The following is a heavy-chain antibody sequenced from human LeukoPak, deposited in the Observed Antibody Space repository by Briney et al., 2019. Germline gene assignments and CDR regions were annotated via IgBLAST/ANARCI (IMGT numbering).Heavy chain of an antibody. CDR2: IYTSGST. D-gene: IGHD2-8*01. Sequence: SQTLSLTCTVSGGSISSGSYYWSWIRQPAGKGLEWIGRIYTSGSTNYNPSLKSRVTISVDTSKNQFSLKLSFVTAADTAVYYCARVNSPESGVDWFDPWGQGTLVTVSS. V-gene: IGHV4-61*02. CDR3: ARVNSPESGVDWFDP. CDR1: GGSISSGSYY. J-gene: IGHJ5*02.